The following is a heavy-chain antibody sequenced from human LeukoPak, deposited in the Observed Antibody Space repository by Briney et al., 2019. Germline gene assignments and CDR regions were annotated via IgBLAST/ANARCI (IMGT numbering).Heavy chain of an antibody. J-gene: IGHJ3*01. CDR3: ARGFPPGSGSRGSHAFGV. V-gene: IGHV4-34*01. D-gene: IGHD6-19*01. Sequence: SETLSLTCAVSEMSFSAYYWNWIRQSPGKGLEWIGEINYGGSTKYTPSLEGRGTILIDTSKNQFSLKLTSVTAADTAVYYCARGFPPGSGSRGSHAFGVWGQGTMVTVSS. CDR2: INYGGST. CDR1: EMSFSAYY.